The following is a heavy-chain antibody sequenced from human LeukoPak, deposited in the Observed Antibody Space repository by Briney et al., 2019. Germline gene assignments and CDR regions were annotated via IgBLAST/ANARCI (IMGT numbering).Heavy chain of an antibody. D-gene: IGHD3-10*01. CDR2: ITNNGGST. Sequence: TGGSLRLSCAASGFTFSNYAIHWVRQTPGKGLEFVSAITNNGGSTYYANSVKGRFTISRDNSKNTLYLQMGSLTPEDMAMYYCARVSYYGSGSYNDAFDIWGQGTMVTVSS. V-gene: IGHV3-64*01. CDR3: ARVSYYGSGSYNDAFDI. J-gene: IGHJ3*02. CDR1: GFTFSNYA.